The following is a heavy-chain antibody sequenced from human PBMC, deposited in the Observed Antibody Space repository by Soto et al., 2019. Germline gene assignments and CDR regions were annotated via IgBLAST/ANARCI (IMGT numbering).Heavy chain of an antibody. D-gene: IGHD3-22*01. CDR2: ISGSGGST. Sequence: EVQLLESGGGLVQPGGSLRLSCAASGFTFSSYAMSWVRQAPGKGLEWVSAISGSGGSTYYADSVKGRFTISRDNSKNTLYLQMNSLSAEETAVYYCAKGGPYYYDSSGYYDYWGQGTLVTVSS. CDR3: AKGGPYYYDSSGYYDY. V-gene: IGHV3-23*01. J-gene: IGHJ4*02. CDR1: GFTFSSYA.